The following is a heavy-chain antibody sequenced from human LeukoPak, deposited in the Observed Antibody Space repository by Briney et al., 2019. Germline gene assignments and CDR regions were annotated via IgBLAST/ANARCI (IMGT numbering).Heavy chain of an antibody. CDR2: ISYDGSNK. J-gene: IGHJ4*02. CDR3: ARCCGSYYRELDY. CDR1: GFTFSSYA. V-gene: IGHV3-30*04. D-gene: IGHD1-26*01. Sequence: GGSLRLSCAASGFTFSSYAMHWVRQAPGKGLEWVALISYDGSNKYYADSVKGRFTISRDNSKNTLYLQMNSLRAEDTAVYYCARCCGSYYRELDYWGQGTLVTVSS.